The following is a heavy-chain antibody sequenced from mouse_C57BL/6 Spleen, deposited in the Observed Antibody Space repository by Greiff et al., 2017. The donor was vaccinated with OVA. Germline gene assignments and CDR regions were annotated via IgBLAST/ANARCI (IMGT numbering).Heavy chain of an antibody. Sequence: QVQLQQSGAELVRPGASVTLSCKASGYTFTDYEMHWVKQTPVHGLEWIGAIDPETGGTAYNQKFKGKAILTADKSSSTAYMELRSLTSEDSADYYCTKGGNYYFDYWGQGTTLTVSS. J-gene: IGHJ2*01. D-gene: IGHD2-1*01. CDR3: TKGGNYYFDY. CDR2: IDPETGGT. CDR1: GYTFTDYE. V-gene: IGHV1-15*01.